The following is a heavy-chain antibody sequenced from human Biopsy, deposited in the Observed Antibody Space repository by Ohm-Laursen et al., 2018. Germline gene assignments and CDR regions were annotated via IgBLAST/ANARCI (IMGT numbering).Heavy chain of an antibody. V-gene: IGHV4-34*01. CDR2: INHSGRT. D-gene: IGHD3-22*01. Sequence: SQTLYLTCVVYGESFNGYYWSWIRQTPGKGLEWIGEINHSGRTNYNPSLKSRVTISVDTSKNQFSLKVRSVTAADTAVYYCVRGVDYYDPYHYYALDVWGQGTTVTVSS. CDR1: GESFNGYY. CDR3: VRGVDYYDPYHYYALDV. J-gene: IGHJ6*02.